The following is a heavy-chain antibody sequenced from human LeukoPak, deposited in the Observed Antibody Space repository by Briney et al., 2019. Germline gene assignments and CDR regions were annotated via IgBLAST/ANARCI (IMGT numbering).Heavy chain of an antibody. Sequence: ASVTVSCTASGYPFTSYGLTGVRQPPGQGLEWMGWIAAYNGATNYAQIFQGRVSMTTHTTTNTGYMKLTSLTPDDTAVYYGASEDSNSDNSWGQGTLVTVSS. CDR3: ASEDSNSDNS. CDR1: GYPFTSYG. D-gene: IGHD2/OR15-2a*01. V-gene: IGHV1-18*01. CDR2: IAAYNGAT. J-gene: IGHJ5*02.